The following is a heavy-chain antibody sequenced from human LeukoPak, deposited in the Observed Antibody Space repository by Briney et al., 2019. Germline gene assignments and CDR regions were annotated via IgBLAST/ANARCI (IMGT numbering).Heavy chain of an antibody. CDR3: ARGLNSGSYYDFDY. D-gene: IGHD1-26*01. CDR1: GYTFTSYA. Sequence: ASVKVSCKASGYTFTSYAMNWVRQAPGQGLEWMGWSNTNTGNPTYAQGFTGRFVFSLDTSVSTAYLQISSLKAEDTAVYYCARGLNSGSYYDFDYWGQGTLVTVSS. CDR2: SNTNTGNP. V-gene: IGHV7-4-1*02. J-gene: IGHJ4*02.